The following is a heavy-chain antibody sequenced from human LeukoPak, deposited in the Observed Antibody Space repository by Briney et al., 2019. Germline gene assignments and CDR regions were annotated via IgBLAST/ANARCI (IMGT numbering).Heavy chain of an antibody. D-gene: IGHD6-19*01. Sequence: GGSLRLSCSASGFTFDDYAMHWGREAPGKGLEWVSLISGDGGSTYYADSVKGRFTISRDNSKNSLYLQMNSLRTEDTALYYCAKDAPGWYDAFDIWGQGTMVTVSS. CDR3: AKDAPGWYDAFDI. CDR2: ISGDGGST. CDR1: GFTFDDYA. J-gene: IGHJ3*02. V-gene: IGHV3-43*02.